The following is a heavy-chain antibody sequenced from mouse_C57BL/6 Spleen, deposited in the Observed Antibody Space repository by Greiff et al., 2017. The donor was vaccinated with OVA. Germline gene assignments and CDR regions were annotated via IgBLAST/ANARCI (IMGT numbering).Heavy chain of an antibody. Sequence: EVMLVESGGGLVQPGGSMKLSCVASGFTFSNYWMNWVRQSPEKGLEWVAQIRLKSDNYATHYAESVKGRFTISRDDSKSSVYLQMNNLRAEDTGIYYCTEDWAAFAYWGQGTLVTVSA. CDR3: TEDWAAFAY. D-gene: IGHD4-1*01. J-gene: IGHJ3*01. V-gene: IGHV6-3*01. CDR1: GFTFSNYW. CDR2: IRLKSDNYAT.